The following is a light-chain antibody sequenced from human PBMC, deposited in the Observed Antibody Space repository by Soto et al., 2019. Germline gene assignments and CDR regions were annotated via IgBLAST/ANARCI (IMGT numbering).Light chain of an antibody. J-gene: IGKJ2*01. CDR3: QQYNSYSYT. Sequence: DIQMTQSPSTLSASEGDRVTITCRASQSISSWLAWYQQKPGKAPKVLIYDASSVESGVPSRFSGRGSGTEFTLTISSLQPDDFATYYCQQYNSYSYTFGQGTKLEIK. CDR2: DAS. CDR1: QSISSW. V-gene: IGKV1-5*01.